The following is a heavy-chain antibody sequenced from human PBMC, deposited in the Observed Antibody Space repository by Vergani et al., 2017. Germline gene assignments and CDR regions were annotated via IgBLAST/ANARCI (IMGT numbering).Heavy chain of an antibody. CDR2: IIPIFGTA. V-gene: IGHV1-69*13. J-gene: IGHJ5*02. CDR3: ARGQGYCSGGSCRVDP. D-gene: IGHD2-15*01. CDR1: GYTFTSYG. Sequence: QVQLVQSGAEVKKPGASVKVSCKASGYTFTSYGISWVRQAPGQGLEWMGGIIPIFGTANYAQKFQGRVTITADESTSTAYMELSSLRSEDTAVYYCARGQGYCSGGSCRVDPWGQGTLVTVSS.